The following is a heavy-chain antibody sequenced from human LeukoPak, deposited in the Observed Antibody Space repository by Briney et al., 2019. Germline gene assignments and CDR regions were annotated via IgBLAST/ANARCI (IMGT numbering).Heavy chain of an antibody. CDR2: ITGSGPYM. J-gene: IGHJ3*02. V-gene: IGHV3-21*06. CDR3: ARDPDYYDSSDAFDI. CDR1: GFTFSTFA. D-gene: IGHD3-22*01. Sequence: GGSLRLSCAASGFTFSTFAMHWVRLSPGKGLEWVSSITGSGPYMLYADSVKHRFTISRDNTKNLLYLEMNSLRAEDTAVYYCARDPDYYDSSDAFDIWGQGTMVTVSS.